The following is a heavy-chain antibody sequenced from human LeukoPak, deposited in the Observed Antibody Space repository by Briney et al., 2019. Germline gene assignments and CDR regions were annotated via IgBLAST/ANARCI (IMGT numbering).Heavy chain of an antibody. J-gene: IGHJ3*02. V-gene: IGHV1-8*03. CDR3: ARGGYHYDSSGYRDAFDM. CDR2: MNPNSGNT. D-gene: IGHD3-22*01. CDR1: GYTFTSYD. Sequence: ASVKVSCKASGYTFTSYDINWVRQVTGQGLEWMGWMNPNSGNTGYAQKFQGRVTITRNTSISTAYMELSSLRPEDTAIFYCARGGYHYDSSGYRDAFDMWGQGTLVAVSS.